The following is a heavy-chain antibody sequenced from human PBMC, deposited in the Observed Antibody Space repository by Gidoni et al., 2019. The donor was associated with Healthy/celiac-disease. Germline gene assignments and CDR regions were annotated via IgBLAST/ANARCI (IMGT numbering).Heavy chain of an antibody. CDR2: IYSGGST. V-gene: IGHV3-53*01. Sequence: EVQLVESGGGLIQPGGSLRLSCAASGFTVSSNYMSWVRQAPGKGMEWVSVIYSGGSTYYADSVKGRFTISRDNSKNTLYLQMNSLRAEDTAVYYCASVSRLSEFDYWGQGTLVTVSS. CDR1: GFTVSSNY. J-gene: IGHJ4*02. CDR3: ASVSRLSEFDY. D-gene: IGHD3-16*02.